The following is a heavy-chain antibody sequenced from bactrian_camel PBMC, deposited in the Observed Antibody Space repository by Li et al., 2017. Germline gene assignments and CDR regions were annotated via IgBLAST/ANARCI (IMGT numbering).Heavy chain of an antibody. CDR3: AKAMSSLWDYDF. D-gene: IGHD3*01. CDR2: IRGDGST. CDR1: GYTYSHCT. V-gene: IGHV3S55*01. Sequence: HVQLVESGGGLVQAGGSLRLSCAASGYTYSHCTMVWYRQAPGKGRELVSTIRGDGSTHYADSVKGRFTISEDYAQNTLYLQLNSLKTEDMAIYYCAKAMSSLWDYDFWGQETQVTVS. J-gene: IGHJ4*01.